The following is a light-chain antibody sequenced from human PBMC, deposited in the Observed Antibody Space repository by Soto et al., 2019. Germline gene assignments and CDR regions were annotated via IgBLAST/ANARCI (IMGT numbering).Light chain of an antibody. Sequence: QAVVTQPPSASASLGASVTLTGTLRRGYRNYKVDWYQERPGKGPRFVMRVGTGGIVGSKGDGIPDRFSVLGSGLNRYLTIKNIQEEDESDYYCGADHGSGSNFVLFGGGTKLTV. J-gene: IGLJ2*01. V-gene: IGLV9-49*01. CDR3: GADHGSGSNFVL. CDR2: VGTGGIVG. CDR1: RGYRNYK.